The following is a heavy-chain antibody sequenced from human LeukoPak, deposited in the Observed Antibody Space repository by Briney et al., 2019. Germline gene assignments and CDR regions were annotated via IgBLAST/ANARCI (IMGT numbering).Heavy chain of an antibody. CDR2: IIPIFGTA. CDR1: GGTFSSYA. V-gene: IGHV1-69*13. J-gene: IGHJ4*02. Sequence: ASVKVSCKASGGTFSSYAISWVRQAPGQGLEWMGGIIPIFGTANYAQKFQGRVTITADESTSTAYMELSSLRSEDTAVYYCARARHYYDSSGYYNFDYWGQGTLVTVSS. D-gene: IGHD3-22*01. CDR3: ARARHYYDSSGYYNFDY.